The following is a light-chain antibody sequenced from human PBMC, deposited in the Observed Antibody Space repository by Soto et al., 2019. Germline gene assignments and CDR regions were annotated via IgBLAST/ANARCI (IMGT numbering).Light chain of an antibody. CDR1: SSNIGSNT. J-gene: IGLJ2*01. CDR3: AAWDDSLNGPV. CDR2: SNN. V-gene: IGLV1-44*01. Sequence: QSVLTQPPSASGTPGQRVTISCSGSSSNIGSNTVNWYQQLPGTAPKLLIYSNNQRPSGVPARFSGSKSGTSASLAISGLQSEDAADYYCAAWDDSLNGPVFGGGTKVTVL.